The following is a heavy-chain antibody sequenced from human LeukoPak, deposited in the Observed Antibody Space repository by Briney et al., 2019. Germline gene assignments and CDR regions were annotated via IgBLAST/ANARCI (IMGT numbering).Heavy chain of an antibody. CDR1: GGSIGSDY. J-gene: IGHJ6*02. Sequence: NPSETLSLTCTVSGGSIGSDYWSWIRQPPGKGLEWIGYIYYSGSTNYNPSLKSRVTISVDTSKNQFSLKLSSVTAADTAVYYCAAPIAVAGTYYYGMDVWGQGTTVTVSS. D-gene: IGHD6-19*01. V-gene: IGHV4-59*12. CDR3: AAPIAVAGTYYYGMDV. CDR2: IYYSGST.